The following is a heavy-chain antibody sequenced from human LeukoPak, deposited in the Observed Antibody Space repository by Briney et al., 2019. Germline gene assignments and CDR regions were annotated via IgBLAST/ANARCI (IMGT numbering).Heavy chain of an antibody. CDR1: GFTFSDYW. J-gene: IGHJ5*02. CDR3: ARSYDYGDQGWFDP. V-gene: IGHV3-7*01. CDR2: IKQDGSEK. D-gene: IGHD4-17*01. Sequence: PGGSLRLSCAASGFTFSDYWMNWVRQAPGKGLEWVANIKQDGSEKYYVDSVKGRFTISRDNAKNSLYLQMNSLRAEDTAVYYCARSYDYGDQGWFDPWGQGTLVTVSS.